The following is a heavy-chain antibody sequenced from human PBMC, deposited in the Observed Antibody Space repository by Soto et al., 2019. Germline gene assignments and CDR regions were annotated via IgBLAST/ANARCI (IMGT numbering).Heavy chain of an antibody. CDR2: IHSSGNT. Sequence: SETLSLTCSVSGGSVSSGTYFWSWIRQPPGKRLEWIGYIHSSGNTNSNPSLKSRVTISIDTSKNQFSLKLTSVTAADTAVYYCARGRDYFDYWGQGTLVTVSS. CDR1: GGSVSSGTYF. J-gene: IGHJ4*02. V-gene: IGHV4-61*01. CDR3: ARGRDYFDY.